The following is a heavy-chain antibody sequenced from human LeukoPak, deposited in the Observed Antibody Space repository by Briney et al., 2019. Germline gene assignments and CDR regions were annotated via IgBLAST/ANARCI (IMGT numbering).Heavy chain of an antibody. D-gene: IGHD6-19*01. CDR3: ARVAYSSGWYGD. V-gene: IGHV6-1*01. CDR2: TYYRSKWYN. J-gene: IGHJ4*02. CDR1: GDTLSSNSAA. Sequence: SQTLSLTCALSGDTLSSNSAAWNWIRQSQSRGLEWLGRTYYRSKWYNDYAVSVKSRITINTDTSKNQFSLQLNSVTPEDTAVYYCARVAYSSGWYGDWSQGTLVTVSS.